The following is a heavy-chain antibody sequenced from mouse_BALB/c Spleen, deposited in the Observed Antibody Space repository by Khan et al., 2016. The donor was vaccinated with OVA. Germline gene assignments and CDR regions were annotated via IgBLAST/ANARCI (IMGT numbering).Heavy chain of an antibody. V-gene: IGHV1S132*01. Sequence: QVQLQQSGAELVKPGASVKLSCKTSGYTFTNYWIQWIKQRPGQGLGWIGQIFPGTGTTYYNQNFKGKATLTVDTSSNTAYMHLSSLTSEDSAVYFCARGYCGNYKFVYWGQGTLVTVSP. D-gene: IGHD1-1*02. CDR3: ARGYCGNYKFVY. CDR2: IFPGTGTT. CDR1: GYTFTNYW. J-gene: IGHJ3*01.